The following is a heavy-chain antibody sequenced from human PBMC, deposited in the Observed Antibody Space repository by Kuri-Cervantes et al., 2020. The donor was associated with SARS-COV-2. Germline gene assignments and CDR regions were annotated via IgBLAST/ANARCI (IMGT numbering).Heavy chain of an antibody. Sequence: GESLKISCTASGFTFNSYSMNWVRQAPGKGLEWVSAISSTSTYINYVDSVKGRFTISRDDAKNSLYLQMSSLRAEDTAVYYCAREGTHLSSYYYMDVWGKGTTVTVSS. CDR1: GFTFNSYS. V-gene: IGHV3-21*01. CDR3: AREGTHLSSYYYMDV. D-gene: IGHD2/OR15-2a*01. J-gene: IGHJ6*03. CDR2: ISSTSTYI.